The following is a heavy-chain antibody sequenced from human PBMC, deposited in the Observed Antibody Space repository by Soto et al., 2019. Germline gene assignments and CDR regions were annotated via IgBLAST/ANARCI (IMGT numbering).Heavy chain of an antibody. CDR2: IKQDGSEK. V-gene: IGHV3-7*01. D-gene: IGHD2-2*01. J-gene: IGHJ3*02. CDR3: ARRYCSSTSCYDAFDI. CDR1: GFTFSSYW. Sequence: GGSLRLSCAASGFTFSSYWMSWVRQAPGKGLEWVANIKQDGSEKYYVDSVKGRFTISRDNAKNSLYLQMNSLRAEDTAVYYCARRYCSSTSCYDAFDIWGQGTMVTVSS.